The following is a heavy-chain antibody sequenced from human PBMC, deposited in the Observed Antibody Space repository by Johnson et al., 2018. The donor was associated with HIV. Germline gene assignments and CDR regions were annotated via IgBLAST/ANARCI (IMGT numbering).Heavy chain of an antibody. CDR1: GFTFSSYG. Sequence: QVQLVESGGGVVQPGGSLRLSCAASGFTFSSYGMHWVRQAPGKGLEWVAFIRYDGSNKYYADSVKGRFTISRDNSKNTLYRQMNSLRAEDTAVYYCAKEPSYIVATAMTDAFDIWGQGTMVTVSS. CDR3: AKEPSYIVATAMTDAFDI. CDR2: IRYDGSNK. V-gene: IGHV3-30*02. J-gene: IGHJ3*02. D-gene: IGHD5-12*01.